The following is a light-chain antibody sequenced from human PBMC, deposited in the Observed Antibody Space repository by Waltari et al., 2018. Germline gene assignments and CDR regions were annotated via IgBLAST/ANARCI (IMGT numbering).Light chain of an antibody. V-gene: IGKV3-11*01. CDR2: DAS. J-gene: IGKJ4*01. Sequence: EIVLTQSPATLSLSPGERAILSCRASQSVGTYLAWYQHKPGQAPRVLIYDASNRASGIPARFSGSGSGTDFTLTISSLEPEDFAVYYCQQRSNWPPLTFGGGTKVEIK. CDR3: QQRSNWPPLT. CDR1: QSVGTY.